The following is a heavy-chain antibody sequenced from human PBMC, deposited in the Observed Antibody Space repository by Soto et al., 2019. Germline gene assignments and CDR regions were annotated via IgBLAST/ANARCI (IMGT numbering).Heavy chain of an antibody. CDR1: GGSISSYY. CDR3: ARAGAYCGGDCNAFDI. J-gene: IGHJ3*02. D-gene: IGHD2-21*01. V-gene: IGHV4-59*01. Sequence: QVQLQESGPGLVKPSETLSHTCTVSGGSISSYYWSWIRQPPGKGLEWIGYIYYSGSTNYNPSLKSRVTISVDTSKNQFSLKLSSVTAADTAVYYCARAGAYCGGDCNAFDIWGQGTMVTVSS. CDR2: IYYSGST.